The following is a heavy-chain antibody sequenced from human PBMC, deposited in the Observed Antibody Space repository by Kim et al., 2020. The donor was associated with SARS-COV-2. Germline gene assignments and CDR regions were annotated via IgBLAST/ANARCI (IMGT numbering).Heavy chain of an antibody. CDR2: INHSGST. J-gene: IGHJ5*02. Sequence: SETLSLTCAVYGGSFSGYYWSWIRQPPGKGLEWIGEINHSGSTNYNPSLKSRVTISVDTSKNQFSLKLSSVTAADTAVYYCARGFGEPDGDFRDNWFDPWGQGTLVTVSS. CDR1: GGSFSGYY. V-gene: IGHV4-34*01. D-gene: IGHD3-10*01. CDR3: ARGFGEPDGDFRDNWFDP.